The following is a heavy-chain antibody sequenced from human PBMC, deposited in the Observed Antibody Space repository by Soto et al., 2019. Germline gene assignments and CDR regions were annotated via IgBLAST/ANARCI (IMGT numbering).Heavy chain of an antibody. V-gene: IGHV4-39*07. CDR3: ARGPHYLVGATGGAFDI. Sequence: ASETVSLTCTVSGDSISSSNYFWTWIRQTPGKGLEWIGTINYSGSTFYNPSLKSRVTISVDTSKNQFSLKLSSVTAADTAVYYCARGPHYLVGATGGAFDIWGQGTLVTV. J-gene: IGHJ3*02. CDR1: GDSISSSNYF. D-gene: IGHD1-26*01. CDR2: INYSGST.